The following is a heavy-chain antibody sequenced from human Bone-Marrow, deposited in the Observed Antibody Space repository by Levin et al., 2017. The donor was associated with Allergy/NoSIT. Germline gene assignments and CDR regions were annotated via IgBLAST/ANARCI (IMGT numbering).Heavy chain of an antibody. V-gene: IGHV3-30*18. CDR3: AKMKQLVYFDF. D-gene: IGHD1-1*01. CDR1: GFTFNNFG. Sequence: GESLKISCAASGFTFNNFGIHWVRQAPGKGLEWVALISHDGSKRQFADSVKGRFTISRDNSHNTVLLQMNSLKAEDTATYYCAKMKQLVYFDFWGQGTLVTVSS. J-gene: IGHJ4*02. CDR2: ISHDGSKR.